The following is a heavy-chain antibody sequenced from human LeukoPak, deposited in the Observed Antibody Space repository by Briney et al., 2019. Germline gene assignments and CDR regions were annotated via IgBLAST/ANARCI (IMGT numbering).Heavy chain of an antibody. D-gene: IGHD6-13*01. V-gene: IGHV4-30-2*01. Sequence: SETLSLTCTVSGGSSSSGGYYWSWIRQPPGKGLEWIGYIYHSGSTYYNPSLKSRVTISVDRSKNQFSLKLSSVTAADTAVYYCASGIAAAGRVTNYWGQGTLVTVSS. CDR3: ASGIAAAGRVTNY. J-gene: IGHJ4*02. CDR2: IYHSGST. CDR1: GGSSSSGGYY.